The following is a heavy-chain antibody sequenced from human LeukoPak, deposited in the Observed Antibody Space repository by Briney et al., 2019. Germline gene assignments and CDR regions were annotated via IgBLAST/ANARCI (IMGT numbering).Heavy chain of an antibody. CDR2: ISSSDSYT. D-gene: IGHD1-26*01. V-gene: IGHV3-11*05. CDR3: ARDLSGSYSDY. Sequence: NPGGSLRLSCAASGFTFSDYYMSWIRQAPGKGLEWVSDISSSDSYTNYADSVKGRFTISRDNAQNSLFLQMSSLRAEDTAIYYCARDLSGSYSDYWGQGTLVTVSS. J-gene: IGHJ4*02. CDR1: GFTFSDYY.